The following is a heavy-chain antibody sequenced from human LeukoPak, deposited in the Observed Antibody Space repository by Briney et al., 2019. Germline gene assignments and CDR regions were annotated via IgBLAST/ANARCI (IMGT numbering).Heavy chain of an antibody. CDR3: ARRIKNRSGRSVDY. J-gene: IGHJ4*02. V-gene: IGHV4-39*01. CDR2: IYYSGST. D-gene: IGHD6-19*01. Sequence: PSETLSLTCTVSGGSISSSSYYWGWIRQPPGKGLESIGSIYYSGSTYYNPSLKRRVTISVDTSKNQFSLKLRSVTAADTAVYYCARRIKNRSGRSVDYWGQGTLVTVSS. CDR1: GGSISSSSYY.